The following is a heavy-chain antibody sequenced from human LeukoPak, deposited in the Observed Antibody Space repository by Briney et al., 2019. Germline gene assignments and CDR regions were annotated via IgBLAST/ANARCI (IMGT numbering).Heavy chain of an antibody. CDR1: GFTFNSNW. CDR3: ARDKYYDRYFDS. D-gene: IGHD3-22*01. CDR2: IKQDGSEK. V-gene: IGHV3-7*01. Sequence: PGGSLRLSCAASGFTFNSNWMSWVRQAPGKGLEWVANIKQDGSEKYYVDSVKGRFTISRDNAKNSVSLQMNSLRVEDTAVYYCARDKYYDRYFDSWGQGTLVTVSS. J-gene: IGHJ4*02.